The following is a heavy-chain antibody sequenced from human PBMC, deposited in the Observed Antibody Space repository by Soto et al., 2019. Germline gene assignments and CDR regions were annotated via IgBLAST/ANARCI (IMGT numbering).Heavy chain of an antibody. CDR3: ARDLSIMITFGGVIALDY. D-gene: IGHD3-16*02. J-gene: IGHJ4*02. CDR1: GFTFSGYG. CDR2: IWYDGSNK. Sequence: GGSLRLSCAASGFTFSGYGMHWVRQAPGKGLEWMAVIWYDGSNKYYAHSLNGRFTISRDNSKTTLYLQMNSLRAEDKAVYYCARDLSIMITFGGVIALDYWGQGTMVTVSS. V-gene: IGHV3-33*01.